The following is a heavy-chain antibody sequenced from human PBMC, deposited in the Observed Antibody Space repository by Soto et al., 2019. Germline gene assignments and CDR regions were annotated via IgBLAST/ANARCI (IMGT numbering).Heavy chain of an antibody. CDR3: AKDDSSGYYPAPNWFDP. J-gene: IGHJ5*02. CDR1: GFTFSSYG. CDR2: ISYDGSNK. D-gene: IGHD3-22*01. Sequence: GGSLRLSCAASGFTFSSYGMHWVRQAPGKGLEWVAVISYDGSNKYYADSVKGRFTISRDNSKNTLYLQMNSLRAEDTAVYYCAKDDSSGYYPAPNWFDPWGQGTLVTVSS. V-gene: IGHV3-30*18.